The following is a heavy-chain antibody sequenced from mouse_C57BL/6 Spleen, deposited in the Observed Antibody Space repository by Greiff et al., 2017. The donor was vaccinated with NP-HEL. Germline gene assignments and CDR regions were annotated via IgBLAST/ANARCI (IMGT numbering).Heavy chain of an antibody. CDR2: ISDGGSYT. CDR1: GFTFSSYA. Sequence: EVQRVESGGGLVKPGGSLKLSCAASGFTFSSYAMSWVRQTPEKRLEWVATISDGGSYTYYPDNVKGRFTISRDNAKNNLYLQMSHLKSEDTAMYYCARDLPYYGSSFDYFDYWGQGTTLTVSS. V-gene: IGHV5-4*01. D-gene: IGHD1-1*01. J-gene: IGHJ2*01. CDR3: ARDLPYYGSSFDYFDY.